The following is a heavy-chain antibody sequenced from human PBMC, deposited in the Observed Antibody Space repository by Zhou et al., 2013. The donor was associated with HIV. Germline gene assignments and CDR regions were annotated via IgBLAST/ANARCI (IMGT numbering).Heavy chain of an antibody. Sequence: QVQLVQSGAEVKKPGSSVKVSCKASGGTFSSYAISWVRQAPGQGLEWMGGIIPIFGTANYAQKFQGRVTITTDESTSTAYMELSSLRSEDTAVYYCARDLGSSGYPRDDAFDIWGQGTMVTVSS. CDR3: ARDLGSSGYPRDDAFDI. V-gene: IGHV1-69*05. J-gene: IGHJ3*02. CDR2: IIPIFGTA. CDR1: GGTFSSYA. D-gene: IGHD3-22*01.